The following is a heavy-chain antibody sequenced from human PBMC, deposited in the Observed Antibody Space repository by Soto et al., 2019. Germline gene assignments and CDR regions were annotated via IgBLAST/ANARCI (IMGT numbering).Heavy chain of an antibody. D-gene: IGHD3-10*01. CDR2: ISSSSTSI. CDR1: GFTFSSYS. CDR3: ARAVATMPRGAPGD. Sequence: EVRLVESGGGLVKPGGSLRLSCAASGFTFSSYSINWVRQAPGKGLEWVSIISSSSTSIYYTDSVKGRFTISRDNAKNSLYLQMDSLRVEDTAVYYCARAVATMPRGAPGDWGQETLVTVSS. J-gene: IGHJ4*02. V-gene: IGHV3-21*01.